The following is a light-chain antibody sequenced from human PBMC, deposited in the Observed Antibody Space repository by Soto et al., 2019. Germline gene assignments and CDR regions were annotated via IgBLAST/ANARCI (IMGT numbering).Light chain of an antibody. J-gene: IGLJ2*01. CDR2: EGS. V-gene: IGLV2-23*01. CDR3: CSYAGSSTSVV. Sequence: QSVLTQPASVSGSPGQSITISCTGTSSDVGSYNLVSWYRQHPGKAPKLMIYEGSKRPSGVSNRFSGSKSGNTASLTISGLQAEDEADYYCCSYAGSSTSVVFGGGTKLTVL. CDR1: SSDVGSYNL.